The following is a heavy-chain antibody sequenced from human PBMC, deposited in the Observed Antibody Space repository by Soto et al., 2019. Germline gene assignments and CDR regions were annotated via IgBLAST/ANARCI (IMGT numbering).Heavy chain of an antibody. CDR3: ARVGPAHYYDSSGYYSPLDY. CDR1: GDTFSSYA. D-gene: IGHD3-22*01. Sequence: QVQLVQSGAEVKKPGSSVKVSCKASGDTFSSYAINWVRQAPGQGLEWMGGIIPMFGTANYAQKFKGRVTITAGESTSTVYMELGGLRSEDTAVYYCARVGPAHYYDSSGYYSPLDYWGQGTLVTVSS. J-gene: IGHJ4*02. CDR2: IIPMFGTA. V-gene: IGHV1-69*01.